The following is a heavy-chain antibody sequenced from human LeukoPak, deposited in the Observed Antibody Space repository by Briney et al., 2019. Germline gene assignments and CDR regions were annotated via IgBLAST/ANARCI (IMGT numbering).Heavy chain of an antibody. D-gene: IGHD2-8*01. V-gene: IGHV1-69*13. CDR3: TRDRGYCRNSDCYHYYMDV. Sequence: GASVKVSCKASGYTFTSYAMNWVRQAPGLGLEWMGGIMPSFGPTNYAQKFQGRVTITADESTSTVYMDLSSLRSEDTAVYYCTRDRGYCRNSDCYHYYMDVWGGGTTVTVSS. J-gene: IGHJ6*03. CDR1: GYTFTSYA. CDR2: IMPSFGPT.